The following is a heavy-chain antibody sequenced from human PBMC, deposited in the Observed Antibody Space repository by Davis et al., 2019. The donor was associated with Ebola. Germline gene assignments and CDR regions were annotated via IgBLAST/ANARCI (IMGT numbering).Heavy chain of an antibody. CDR3: ARVTRGGTSFSGGIGGPHYYYYYYMDV. D-gene: IGHD2-2*01. Sequence: ASVKVSCKASGYTFTSYGISWVRQAPGQGLEWMGWISAYNGNTNYAQKLQGRVTMTTDTSTSTAYMELRSLRSDDTAVYYCARVTRGGTSFSGGIGGPHYYYYYYMDVWGKGTTVTVSS. V-gene: IGHV1-18*04. CDR1: GYTFTSYG. CDR2: ISAYNGNT. J-gene: IGHJ6*03.